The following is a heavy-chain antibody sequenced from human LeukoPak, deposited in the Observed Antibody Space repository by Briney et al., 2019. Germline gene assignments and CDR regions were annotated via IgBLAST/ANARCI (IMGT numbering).Heavy chain of an antibody. J-gene: IGHJ4*02. CDR1: GFGFSIFT. V-gene: IGHV3-64D*06. CDR2: ISGSGNGGSI. Sequence: GSLRLSFSASGFGFSIFTMYLVRQAPGKGPEYVSTISGSGNGGSIYYADSVKGRFTISRDDSKSIVYLQMNGLRSEDTAVYYCVKDFGRVRGTPDSWGQGTLVTVSS. D-gene: IGHD2/OR15-2a*01. CDR3: VKDFGRVRGTPDS.